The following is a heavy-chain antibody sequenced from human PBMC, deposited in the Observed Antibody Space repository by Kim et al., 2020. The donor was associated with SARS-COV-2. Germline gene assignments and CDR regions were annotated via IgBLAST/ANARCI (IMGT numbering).Heavy chain of an antibody. J-gene: IGHJ6*02. CDR3: AKDLSASGTHLRYYGMDV. D-gene: IGHD1-26*01. V-gene: IGHV3-30*02. Sequence: KGRLTISRDNAQNTLYLQINSLRAEDTAVYYCAKDLSASGTHLRYYGMDVWGQGTTVTVSS.